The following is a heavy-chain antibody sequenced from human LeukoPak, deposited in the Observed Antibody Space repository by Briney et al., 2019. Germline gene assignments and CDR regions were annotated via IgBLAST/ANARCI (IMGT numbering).Heavy chain of an antibody. CDR3: ARDSDDENCCSRLAFDI. D-gene: IGHD2-15*01. J-gene: IGHJ3*02. CDR1: DISISSYY. V-gene: IGHV4-59*12. CDR2: IYYTGST. Sequence: PSETLSLTCTVSDISISSYYWSWIRQPPGKGLQWVGYIYYTGSTKYNPSLKSRVTISIDTSKNQFSLKLSSVTAADTAVYYCARDSDDENCCSRLAFDIWGQGTMVTVSS.